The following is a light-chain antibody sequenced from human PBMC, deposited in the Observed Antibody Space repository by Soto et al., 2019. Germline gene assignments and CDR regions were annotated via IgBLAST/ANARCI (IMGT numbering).Light chain of an antibody. CDR1: QGLNTN. Sequence: IQLTQSPSSLSASVGDRVTITCRASQGLNTNLAWYQQKPGKAPKLLIYAASTLQKGVPSRFSGNGSGTDFSLTISSLQPEDFATFYCQQSNNYFTFGPGTKV. CDR2: AAS. V-gene: IGKV1-9*01. J-gene: IGKJ3*01. CDR3: QQSNNYFT.